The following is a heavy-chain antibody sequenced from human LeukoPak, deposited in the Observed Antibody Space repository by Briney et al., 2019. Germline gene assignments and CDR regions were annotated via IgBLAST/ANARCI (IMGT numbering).Heavy chain of an antibody. D-gene: IGHD3-22*01. J-gene: IGHJ4*02. Sequence: GESLKISCKGSGYSFTSYWIGWVRQMPGKGLEWMGIIYPGDSATRYSPSFQGQVTVSADKSISTAYLQWSSLKASDTAMYYCARSTLTYYYDSSGYPLQNYFDYWGQGTLVTVSS. V-gene: IGHV5-51*01. CDR3: ARSTLTYYYDSSGYPLQNYFDY. CDR2: IYPGDSAT. CDR1: GYSFTSYW.